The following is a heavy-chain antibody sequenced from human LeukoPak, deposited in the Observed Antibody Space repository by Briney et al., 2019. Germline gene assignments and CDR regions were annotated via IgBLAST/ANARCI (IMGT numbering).Heavy chain of an antibody. J-gene: IGHJ6*02. Sequence: GGSLRLSCAASGFTFSSYAMSWVRQAPGKGLEWVSAISGSGGSTYYADSVKGRFTISRDNSKNTLYLQMNSLRAEDTAVYYGAKDGDTAMVTGYYGMDVWGQGTTVTVSS. D-gene: IGHD5-18*01. CDR1: GFTFSSYA. V-gene: IGHV3-23*01. CDR3: AKDGDTAMVTGYYGMDV. CDR2: ISGSGGST.